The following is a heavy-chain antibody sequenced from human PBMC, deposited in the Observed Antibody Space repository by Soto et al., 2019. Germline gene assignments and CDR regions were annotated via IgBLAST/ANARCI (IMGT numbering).Heavy chain of an antibody. D-gene: IGHD6-19*01. J-gene: IGHJ4*02. CDR2: ISSSSSTI. CDR1: VFTFSSYS. V-gene: IGHV3-48*02. CDR3: ARGADIAVGGPKRRAWGH. Sequence: PGGSLRLSCAASVFTFSSYSMNCVRHAPGKGLEWVSYISSSSSTIYYADSVKGRFTISRDNAKNSLYLQTNSLRDEDTAVYYCARGADIAVGGPKRRAWGHWRQGTLVTVSS.